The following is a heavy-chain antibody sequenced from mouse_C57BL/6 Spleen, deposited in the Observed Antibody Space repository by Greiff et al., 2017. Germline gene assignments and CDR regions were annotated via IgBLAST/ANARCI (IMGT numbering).Heavy chain of an antibody. V-gene: IGHV1-61*01. CDR2: IYPSDSET. J-gene: IGHJ2*01. CDR1: GYTFTSYW. D-gene: IGHD2-5*01. Sequence: QVQLQQPGAELVRPGSSVKLSCKASGYTFTSYWMDWVKQRPGQGLEWIGNIYPSDSETHYNQKFKDKATLTVDKSSSTAYIQLSSLTSEDSAVYYCSRDYSNVDYWGQGTTLTVSS. CDR3: SRDYSNVDY.